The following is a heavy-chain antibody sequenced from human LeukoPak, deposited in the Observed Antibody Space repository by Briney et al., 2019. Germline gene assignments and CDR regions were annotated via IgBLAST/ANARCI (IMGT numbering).Heavy chain of an antibody. CDR3: ARERTYYYDSSGYHNDY. D-gene: IGHD3-22*01. V-gene: IGHV3-11*04. J-gene: IGHJ4*02. Sequence: GGSLRLSCAASGFTFSDYYMSWIRQAPGKGLEWVSYISSSGSTIYYADSVEGRFTISRDNAKNSLYLQMNSLRAEDTAVYYCARERTYYYDSSGYHNDYWGQGTLVTVSS. CDR1: GFTFSDYY. CDR2: ISSSGSTI.